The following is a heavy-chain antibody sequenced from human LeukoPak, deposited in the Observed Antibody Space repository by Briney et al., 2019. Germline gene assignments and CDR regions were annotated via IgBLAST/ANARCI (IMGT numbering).Heavy chain of an antibody. J-gene: IGHJ4*02. V-gene: IGHV1-46*01. CDR2: INPNGETA. CDR1: GFTFSNYY. Sequence: ASVKVSCKASGFTFSNYYMHWVRQAPGQGLEWMGIINPNGETAWYAQKFRGRLTMTRDMSTTTAYMELSSLTSEDTAVYYCARGEWELLLDYWGQGTLVTVSS. CDR3: ARGEWELLLDY. D-gene: IGHD1-26*01.